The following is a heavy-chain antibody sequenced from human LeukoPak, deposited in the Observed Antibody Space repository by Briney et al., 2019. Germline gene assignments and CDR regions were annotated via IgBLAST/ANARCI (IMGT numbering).Heavy chain of an antibody. CDR1: GGSISSGGYY. Sequence: SRTLSLTCTVSGGSISSGGYYWSWIRQHPGKGLEWIGYIYYSGSTYYNPSLKSRVTISVDTSKNQFSLKLSSVTGADTAVYYCAGGYSTNNWFDPWGQGTLVTVSS. J-gene: IGHJ5*02. D-gene: IGHD3-22*01. CDR3: AGGYSTNNWFDP. CDR2: IYYSGST. V-gene: IGHV4-31*03.